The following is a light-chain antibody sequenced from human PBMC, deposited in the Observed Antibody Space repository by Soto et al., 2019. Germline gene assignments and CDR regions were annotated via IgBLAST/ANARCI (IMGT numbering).Light chain of an antibody. CDR2: GAS. Sequence: ILCMQPSDTLSSSPAGKATPSSRASQSVRSSYLAWYQQKPGQAPRLLIYGASSRATGIPDRFSGSGSGTDFTLTISRLEPEDFAVYYCQQCGSSPRTFGQGTKVDIK. CDR3: QQCGSSPRT. V-gene: IGKV3-20*01. J-gene: IGKJ1*01. CDR1: QSVRSSY.